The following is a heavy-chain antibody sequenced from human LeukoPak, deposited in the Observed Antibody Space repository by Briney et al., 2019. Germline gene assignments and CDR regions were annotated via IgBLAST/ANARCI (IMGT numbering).Heavy chain of an antibody. Sequence: SSETLSLTCSVSGGSVSSGISYWSWIRQPPGKGLEWIGYIYYSGSTNYNPSLKSRVTISVDTSKNQFSLKLSSVTAADTAVYYCARALPRRVIGMDVWGQGTTVTVSS. J-gene: IGHJ6*02. V-gene: IGHV4-61*01. CDR2: IYYSGST. D-gene: IGHD3-22*01. CDR3: ARALPRRVIGMDV. CDR1: GGSVSSGISY.